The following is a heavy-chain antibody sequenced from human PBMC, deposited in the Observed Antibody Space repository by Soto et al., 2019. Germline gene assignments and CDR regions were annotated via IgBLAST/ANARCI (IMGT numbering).Heavy chain of an antibody. CDR1: GFTFGDYA. Sequence: PGGSLGLSFAASGFTFGDYAMHWVRQAPGKGLEWVAVVSHDGRNTHYADSVKGRFTISRDSSKNTVSLEMTSLRAEDTAVYYCAKGGRQWLVTSDFNYWGQGALVTVSS. CDR2: VSHDGRNT. V-gene: IGHV3-30*18. J-gene: IGHJ4*02. CDR3: AKGGRQWLVTSDFNY. D-gene: IGHD6-19*01.